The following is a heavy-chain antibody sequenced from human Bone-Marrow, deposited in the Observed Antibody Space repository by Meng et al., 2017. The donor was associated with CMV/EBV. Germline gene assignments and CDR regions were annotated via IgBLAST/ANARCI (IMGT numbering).Heavy chain of an antibody. D-gene: IGHD6-19*01. V-gene: IGHV3-30*04. CDR3: ARGPPNTGIAVARSYYYGMDV. CDR1: GFTFSSYA. CDR2: ISYDGSNK. Sequence: GESLKISCAASGFTFSSYAMHWVRQAPGKGLEWVAVISYDGSNKYYADSVKGRFTISRDNSKNTLYLQMNSLRAEDTAVYYCARGPPNTGIAVARSYYYGMDVWGQGTTVTVYS. J-gene: IGHJ6*02.